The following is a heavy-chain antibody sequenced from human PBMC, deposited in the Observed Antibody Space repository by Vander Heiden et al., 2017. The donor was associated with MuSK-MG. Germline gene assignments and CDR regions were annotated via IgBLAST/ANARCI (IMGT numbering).Heavy chain of an antibody. CDR3: ATGLGATTLFDN. CDR1: GGTFNSYA. J-gene: IGHJ4*02. V-gene: IGHV1-69*04. CDR2: VIPILGIA. Sequence: QVQLVQSGAEVKKPGYSVKVSCKASGGTFNSYAFSWVRQAPGQGLEWMGRVIPILGIAKYAQKFQGRVTINADTSTTTAYMELSSLTSEDTAVYYCATGLGATTLFDNWGQGTLVTVSS. D-gene: IGHD5-12*01.